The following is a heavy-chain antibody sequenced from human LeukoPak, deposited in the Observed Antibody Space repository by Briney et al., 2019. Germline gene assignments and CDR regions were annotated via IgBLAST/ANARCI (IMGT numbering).Heavy chain of an antibody. CDR2: IIPIFGTA. V-gene: IGHV1-69*13. Sequence: ASVKVSCKASGGTFSSYAISWVRQAPGQGLEWMGGIIPIFGTANYAQKFQGRVTITEDESTSTAYMELSSLRSEDTAVYYCARDCSGGSCYFDYWGQGTLVTVSS. D-gene: IGHD2-15*01. CDR3: ARDCSGGSCYFDY. J-gene: IGHJ4*02. CDR1: GGTFSSYA.